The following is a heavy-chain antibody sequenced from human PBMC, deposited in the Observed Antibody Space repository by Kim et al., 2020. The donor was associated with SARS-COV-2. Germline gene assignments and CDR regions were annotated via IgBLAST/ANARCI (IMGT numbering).Heavy chain of an antibody. J-gene: IGHJ4*02. D-gene: IGHD3-10*01. Sequence: GRFTISRDNSKNTLYLQMNSLRAEDTAVYYCARGASSTYYYGSGDLPFDYWGQGTLVTVSS. CDR3: ARGASSTYYYGSGDLPFDY. V-gene: IGHV3-66*01.